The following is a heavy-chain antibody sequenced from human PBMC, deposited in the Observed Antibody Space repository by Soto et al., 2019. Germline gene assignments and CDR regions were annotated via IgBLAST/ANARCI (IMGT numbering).Heavy chain of an antibody. CDR3: ERRGYSSSWYYYYYYGMEV. CDR1: GYTFTSYD. CDR2: MNPNSGNT. Sequence: QVQLVQSGAEVKKPGASVKVSCKASGYTFTSYDINWVRQATGQGLEWMGWMNPNSGNTGYAQKFQGRVTMTRNTSISTAYMELSSLRSEDTAVYYCERRGYSSSWYYYYYYGMEVWGQGTTVTVSS. J-gene: IGHJ6*02. V-gene: IGHV1-8*01. D-gene: IGHD6-13*01.